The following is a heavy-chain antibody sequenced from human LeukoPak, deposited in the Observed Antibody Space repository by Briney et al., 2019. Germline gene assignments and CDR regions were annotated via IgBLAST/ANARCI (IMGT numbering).Heavy chain of an antibody. Sequence: PSETLSLTCAVYGGSFSGYYWSWIRQPPGKGLEWIGEINHCGSTNYNPSLKSRVTISVDTSKNQFSLKLSSATAADTAVYYCARANRITIFGVVIRGNYMDVWGKETTVTVSS. D-gene: IGHD3-3*01. J-gene: IGHJ6*03. CDR3: ARANRITIFGVVIRGNYMDV. V-gene: IGHV4-34*01. CDR1: GGSFSGYY. CDR2: INHCGST.